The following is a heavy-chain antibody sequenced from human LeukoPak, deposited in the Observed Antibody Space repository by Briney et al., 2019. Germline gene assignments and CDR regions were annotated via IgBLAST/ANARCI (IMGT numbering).Heavy chain of an antibody. V-gene: IGHV4-39*01. J-gene: IGHJ4*02. CDR1: GGSISSSSYY. D-gene: IGHD4-17*01. CDR2: IYYSGST. Sequence: PSETLSLTCTISGGSISSSSYYWGWIRQPPGKGLEWSGSIYYSGSTYYNPSLKSRVTISVDTSKNRFSLKLSSVTAADTAVYYCARMLTVTLYYFDYWGQGTLVTVSS. CDR3: ARMLTVTLYYFDY.